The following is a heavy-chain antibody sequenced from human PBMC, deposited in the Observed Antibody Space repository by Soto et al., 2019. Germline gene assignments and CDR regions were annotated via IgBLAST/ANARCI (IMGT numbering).Heavy chain of an antibody. J-gene: IGHJ4*02. CDR1: GFTFSNAW. CDR2: IKSKSAGGTT. CDR3: ARGNRSSGTIFVS. D-gene: IGHD3-22*01. V-gene: IGHV3-15*01. Sequence: EVQLVESGGGVVKPGGSVRLSGAASGFTFSNAWMSWVRQAPGKGLEWVGRIKSKSAGGTTEYDAPVKDRLTISRDDSKKTLYLQMNSLKMQDTAVYYWARGNRSSGTIFVSWGQGTLCTFSS.